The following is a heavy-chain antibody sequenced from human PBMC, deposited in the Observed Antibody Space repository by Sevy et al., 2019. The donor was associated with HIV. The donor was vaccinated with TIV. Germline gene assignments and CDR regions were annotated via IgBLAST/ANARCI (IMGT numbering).Heavy chain of an antibody. Sequence: GGSLRLSCEASGFIFGDYGMHWVRQAPGKGLEWVAGISWTSGTIGYGDSVKGQFTISRDNAKNSLYLQMNSLRSKDTALYYCVKDWRLFGYVAQNAFDIWGRGTMVTVSS. D-gene: IGHD2-2*03. J-gene: IGHJ3*02. CDR3: VKDWRLFGYVAQNAFDI. CDR1: GFIFGDYG. V-gene: IGHV3-9*01. CDR2: ISWTSGTI.